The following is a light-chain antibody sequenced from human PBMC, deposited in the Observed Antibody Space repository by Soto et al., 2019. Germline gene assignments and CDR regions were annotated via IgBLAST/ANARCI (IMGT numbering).Light chain of an antibody. Sequence: DIQMTQSPSSLSASVGASATILCRPSKSLSHFLNWYQQKPGKAPKLLIYAASTLESGVPSRFSGSASGTDFTLTISSLLPEDFATYYCQQSYNNPRTFGQGTILEIK. J-gene: IGKJ2*01. CDR3: QQSYNNPRT. V-gene: IGKV1-39*01. CDR2: AAS. CDR1: KSLSHF.